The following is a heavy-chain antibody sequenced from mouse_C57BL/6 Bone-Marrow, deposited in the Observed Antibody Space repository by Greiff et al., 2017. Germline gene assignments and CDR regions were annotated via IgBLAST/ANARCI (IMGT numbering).Heavy chain of an antibody. CDR1: GYTFTSYW. Sequence: QVQLKQSGAELAKPGASVKLSCKASGYTFTSYWMHWVKQRPGQGLEWIGYINPSSGYTKYNQKFKDKATLTADKSSSTAYMQLSSLTYEDSAVYYCARGIYDGFLWFAYWGQGTLVTVSA. J-gene: IGHJ3*01. D-gene: IGHD2-3*01. CDR2: INPSSGYT. V-gene: IGHV1-7*01. CDR3: ARGIYDGFLWFAY.